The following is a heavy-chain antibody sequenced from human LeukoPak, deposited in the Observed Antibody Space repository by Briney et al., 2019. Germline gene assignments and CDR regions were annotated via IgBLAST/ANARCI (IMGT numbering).Heavy chain of an antibody. CDR3: ARDRERYRNYYYSMDV. CDR2: INPNSGGT. CDR1: GYTFTGYY. Sequence: ASVKVSCKASGYTFTGYYMHWVRQAPGEGLEWMGWINPNSGGTKYAQKFQGRVTMTRDTSISTAYMELSGLISDDTAVYYCARDRERYRNYYYSMDVWGKGTTVTVSS. D-gene: IGHD2-15*01. V-gene: IGHV1-2*02. J-gene: IGHJ6*03.